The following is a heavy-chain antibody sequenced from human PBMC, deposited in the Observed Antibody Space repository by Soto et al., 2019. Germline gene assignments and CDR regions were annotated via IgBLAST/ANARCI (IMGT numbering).Heavy chain of an antibody. Sequence: EVQLLESGGGLVQPGGSLRLSCAASGISFSTHAMSWVRQAPGKGLEWVSAISGSGVNTYYADSVKGQFTISRDNSKNTLYLQMNNLRAEDTAVYYWSRCNYGTLLWGQGTLVTVSS. CDR1: GISFSTHA. J-gene: IGHJ4*02. D-gene: IGHD4-17*01. CDR2: ISGSGVNT. CDR3: SRCNYGTLL. V-gene: IGHV3-23*01.